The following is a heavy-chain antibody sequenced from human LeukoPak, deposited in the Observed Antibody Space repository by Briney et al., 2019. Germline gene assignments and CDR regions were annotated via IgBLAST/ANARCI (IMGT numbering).Heavy chain of an antibody. CDR3: ARGSSGYRFDC. J-gene: IGHJ4*02. CDR2: IHYSGST. D-gene: IGHD3-22*01. Sequence: SETLSLTCTVSGGSISSFYWSWFRQPPGKGLEWIGYIHYSGSTNYNPSLKSRVTISVDTSKNQFSLNLSSVTAADTAVYYCARGSSGYRFDCWGQGTLVTVSS. V-gene: IGHV4-59*01. CDR1: GGSISSFY.